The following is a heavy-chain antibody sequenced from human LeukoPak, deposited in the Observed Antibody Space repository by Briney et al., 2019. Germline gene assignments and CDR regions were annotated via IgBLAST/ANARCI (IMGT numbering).Heavy chain of an antibody. D-gene: IGHD3-10*01. CDR1: GFTFSSYT. V-gene: IGHV3-21*01. J-gene: IGHJ3*02. CDR2: ISSSSSYI. Sequence: GGSLRLSCAASGFTFSSYTMNWVRQAPGKGLEWVSSISSSSSYIYYADSVKGRFTISRDNAKNSVYLQMISLRAEDTAVYYCAREENYYGSGSYEGSAFDIWGQGTMVTVSS. CDR3: AREENYYGSGSYEGSAFDI.